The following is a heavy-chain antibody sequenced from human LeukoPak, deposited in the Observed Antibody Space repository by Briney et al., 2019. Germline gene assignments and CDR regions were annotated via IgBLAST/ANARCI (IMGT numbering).Heavy chain of an antibody. D-gene: IGHD6-19*01. CDR3: ARERGDSSGWSPFDY. J-gene: IGHJ4*02. Sequence: QPGGSLRLSCAASGFTFSSYAMHWVRQAPGKGLEWVAVISYDGSNKYYADSVKGRFTISRDNSKNTLYLQMNSLRAEDTAVYYCARERGDSSGWSPFDYWGQGTLVTVSS. CDR2: ISYDGSNK. CDR1: GFTFSSYA. V-gene: IGHV3-30-3*01.